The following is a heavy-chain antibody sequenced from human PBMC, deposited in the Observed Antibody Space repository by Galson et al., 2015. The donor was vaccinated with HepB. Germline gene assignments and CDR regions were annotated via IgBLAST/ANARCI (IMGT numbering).Heavy chain of an antibody. CDR2: IKQDGSEK. CDR1: GFTFSSYW. CDR3: AILVVGITVSPDHFDY. V-gene: IGHV3-7*03. D-gene: IGHD3-22*01. J-gene: IGHJ4*02. Sequence: SLRLSCAASGFTFSSYWMSWVRQAPGKGLEWVANIKQDGSEKYYVDSVKGRLTISRDNAKNSLYLQMNSLRAEDTAVYYCAILVVGITVSPDHFDYCGQGTLVT.